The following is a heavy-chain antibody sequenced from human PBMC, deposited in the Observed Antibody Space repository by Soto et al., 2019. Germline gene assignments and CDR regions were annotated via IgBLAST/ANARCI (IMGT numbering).Heavy chain of an antibody. J-gene: IGHJ4*02. CDR2: ISGSGGGT. D-gene: IGHD2-2*03. Sequence: EVQLLESGGALVQPGGSLRLSCAASGFTFSSYAMSWVRQAPGKGLEWVSSISGSGGGTYYADSVKGRFTISRDNSKNTLFLQMNSLRAEDTAVYYCAKDKVDIIVIPAAYYFDFWGQGTLVTVSS. V-gene: IGHV3-23*01. CDR1: GFTFSSYA. CDR3: AKDKVDIIVIPAAYYFDF.